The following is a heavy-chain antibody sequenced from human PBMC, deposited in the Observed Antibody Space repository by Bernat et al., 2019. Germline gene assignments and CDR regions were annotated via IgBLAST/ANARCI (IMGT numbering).Heavy chain of an antibody. CDR1: GGSISSSSYY. D-gene: IGHD2-15*01. Sequence: QLQLQESGPGLVKPSETLSLTCTVSGGSISSSSYYWGWIRQPPGKGLEWIGSIYYSGSTYYNPSLKSRVTISVDTSNNQFSLKLSSVTAADTAVYYCALTACSGGSCYSEGYFQHWGQGTLVTVSS. J-gene: IGHJ1*01. V-gene: IGHV4-39*01. CDR3: ALTACSGGSCYSEGYFQH. CDR2: IYYSGST.